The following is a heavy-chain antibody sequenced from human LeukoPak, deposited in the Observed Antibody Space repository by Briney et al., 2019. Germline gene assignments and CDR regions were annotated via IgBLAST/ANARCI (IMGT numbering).Heavy chain of an antibody. CDR1: GGSISSGDYY. D-gene: IGHD3-3*01. J-gene: IGHJ4*02. Sequence: PSETLSLTCTVSGGSISSGDYYWSWIRQPPGKGLEWIGYIYYSGSTYYNPSLKSRVTISVDTSKNQFSLKLSSVTAADTAVYYCARWSGGVRSYFDYWGQGTLVTVSS. CDR3: ARWSGGVRSYFDY. V-gene: IGHV4-30-4*02. CDR2: IYYSGST.